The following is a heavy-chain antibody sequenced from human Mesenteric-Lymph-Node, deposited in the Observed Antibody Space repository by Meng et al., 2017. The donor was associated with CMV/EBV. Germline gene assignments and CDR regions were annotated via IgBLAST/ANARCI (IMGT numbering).Heavy chain of an antibody. D-gene: IGHD3-3*01. Sequence: GGSLRLSCAASGFTFSSYAMSWVRQAPGKGLEWVSTIQGGDSDTYYADSVKGRFTISRANSYNTLFLQMNSLRAEDTAVYYCARYYDFWGGSANVYYFDYWGQGTLVTVSS. CDR3: ARYYDFWGGSANVYYFDY. J-gene: IGHJ4*02. CDR2: IQGGDSDT. V-gene: IGHV3-23*03. CDR1: GFTFSSYA.